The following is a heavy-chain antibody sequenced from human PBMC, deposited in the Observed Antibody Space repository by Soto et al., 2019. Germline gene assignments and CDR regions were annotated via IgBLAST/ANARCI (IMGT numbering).Heavy chain of an antibody. J-gene: IGHJ6*02. CDR1: GGSIISYY. V-gene: IGHV4-59*01. Sequence: TSETLSLTCTVSGGSIISYYWSWIRQPTGKGLEWIGYIYYSGSTNYNPSLKSRVTISVDTSKNQFSLKLSSVTAADTAVYHCARDLRRYSNGLGYGMDVWGQGTTVTVSS. CDR3: ARDLRRYSNGLGYGMDV. CDR2: IYYSGST. D-gene: IGHD4-4*01.